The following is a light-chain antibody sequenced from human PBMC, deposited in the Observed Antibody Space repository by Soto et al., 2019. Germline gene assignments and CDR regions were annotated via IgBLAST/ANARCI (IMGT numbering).Light chain of an antibody. CDR1: SGSVATSYY. CDR3: VLYMGSGIWV. CDR2: STN. V-gene: IGLV8-61*01. J-gene: IGLJ3*02. Sequence: QTVVRQEPSISGSPGGTVKLACDFWSGSVATSYYARWYQQTPGQGRRMLSYSTNTRSSWVPDRFSGSILGNKAALTISGAQADDESDYYCVLYMGSGIWVFGGGSQLTGL.